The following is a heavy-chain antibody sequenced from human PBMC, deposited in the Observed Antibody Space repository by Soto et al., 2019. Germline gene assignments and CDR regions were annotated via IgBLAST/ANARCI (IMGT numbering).Heavy chain of an antibody. Sequence: QVQLQQWGAGLLKPSETLSLTCAVYGGSFSGYYWSWIRQPPGKGLEWIGEINNSGSTNYNPSLKSRVTISVDTSKNQFSLKLSFVTAADTAVYYCARGLGVVPAATGVGNWCDPWGQGTLVTVSS. CDR1: GGSFSGYY. CDR2: INNSGST. D-gene: IGHD2-2*01. V-gene: IGHV4-34*01. J-gene: IGHJ5*02. CDR3: ARGLGVVPAATGVGNWCDP.